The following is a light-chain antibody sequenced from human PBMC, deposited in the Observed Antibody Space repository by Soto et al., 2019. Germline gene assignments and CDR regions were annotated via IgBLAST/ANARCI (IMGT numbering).Light chain of an antibody. CDR2: GSD. CDR3: AAWDESLKGWV. Sequence: QSVLAQPPSASGTPGQRVTISCSGSTSNIGSNTVSWYRQLPGTAPKVLMYGSDQRPSGVPDRFSGFTSGTSAFLAISGLQSEDEADYYCAAWDESLKGWVFGGGTKLTVL. CDR1: TSNIGSNT. J-gene: IGLJ3*02. V-gene: IGLV1-44*01.